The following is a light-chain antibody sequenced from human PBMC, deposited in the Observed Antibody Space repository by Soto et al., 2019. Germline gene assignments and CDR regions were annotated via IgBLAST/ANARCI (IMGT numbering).Light chain of an antibody. V-gene: IGKV3D-15*01. CDR2: GAS. J-gene: IGKJ4*01. CDR1: QSVSNN. Sequence: DILLTQSPATLSLSPGERATLSCRASQSVSNNYLAWYQQKPGQAPRLLIYGASNRATGIPARFSGSGSGTEFTLTISSLQSEDFAVYYCQQYNNWPLTFGGGTKVDIK. CDR3: QQYNNWPLT.